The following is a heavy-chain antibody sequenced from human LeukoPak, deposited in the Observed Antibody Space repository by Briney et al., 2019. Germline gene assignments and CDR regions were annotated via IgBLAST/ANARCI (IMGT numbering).Heavy chain of an antibody. CDR2: IWYDGSNK. J-gene: IGHJ4*02. V-gene: IGHV3-33*01. Sequence: PGGSLRLSCAASGFTFSSYGMHWVRQAPGKGLEWVAVIWYDGSNKYYADSVKGRFTISRDDSKDTLYLQMNSLRAEDTAVYYCARADYGRTSWGLGTLVTVSS. D-gene: IGHD4-17*01. CDR3: ARADYGRTS. CDR1: GFTFSSYG.